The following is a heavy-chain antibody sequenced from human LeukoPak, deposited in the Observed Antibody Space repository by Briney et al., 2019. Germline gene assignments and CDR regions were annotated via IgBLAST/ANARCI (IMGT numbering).Heavy chain of an antibody. CDR2: MNPNSGNT. CDR1: GYTFTSYD. CDR3: ARVRRSAYDILTGYYIDWVYGMDV. Sequence: GASVKVFCKASGYTFTSYDINWVRQATGQGLEWRGWMNPNSGNTVYAQNLQGRATLTRTTSISPAYMELRSLKSEDTAVYYCARVRRSAYDILTGYYIDWVYGMDVWGQGTTVTVSS. J-gene: IGHJ6*02. D-gene: IGHD3-9*01. V-gene: IGHV1-8*01.